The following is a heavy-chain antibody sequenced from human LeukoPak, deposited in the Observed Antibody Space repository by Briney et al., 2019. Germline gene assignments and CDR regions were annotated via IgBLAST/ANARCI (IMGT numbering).Heavy chain of an antibody. V-gene: IGHV3-74*01. CDR3: ARAPVGATCFDY. D-gene: IGHD1-26*01. CDR1: GFTFSSYW. Sequence: GGSLRLSCAASGFTFSSYWMHWVRQAPGKGLVLVSRINSDGSSTSYADSVKGRFTISRDNAKNTLYLQMNSLRAEDTAVYYCARAPVGATCFDYWGQGTLVTVSS. J-gene: IGHJ4*02. CDR2: INSDGSST.